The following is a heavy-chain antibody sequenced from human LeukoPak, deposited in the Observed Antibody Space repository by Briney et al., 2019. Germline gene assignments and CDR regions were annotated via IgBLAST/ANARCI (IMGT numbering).Heavy chain of an antibody. J-gene: IGHJ5*02. CDR3: ARAGYSYGYDPGNWFDP. Sequence: ASVKVSCKASGYTFSDYAMHWVRQAPGQRFEWMGWIDAGNGDTRYSQKFQGRVTITADESTSTAYMELSSLRSEDTAVYYCARAGYSYGYDPGNWFDPWGQGTLVTVSS. CDR1: GYTFSDYA. D-gene: IGHD5-18*01. CDR2: IDAGNGDT. V-gene: IGHV1-3*01.